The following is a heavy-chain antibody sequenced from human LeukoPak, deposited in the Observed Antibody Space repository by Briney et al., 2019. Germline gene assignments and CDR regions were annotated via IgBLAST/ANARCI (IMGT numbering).Heavy chain of an antibody. Sequence: ASVKVSCKASGYTFNMHSIIWFRQAPGHGLEWMGWITPNSGDTKYAQKFRGRVSMTRDTSINTAYMELSRLRSDDTAIYYCARVSRFYYDSSGDFDYWGQGTLVTVSS. J-gene: IGHJ4*02. CDR1: GYTFNMHS. D-gene: IGHD3-22*01. CDR3: ARVSRFYYDSSGDFDY. CDR2: ITPNSGDT. V-gene: IGHV1-2*02.